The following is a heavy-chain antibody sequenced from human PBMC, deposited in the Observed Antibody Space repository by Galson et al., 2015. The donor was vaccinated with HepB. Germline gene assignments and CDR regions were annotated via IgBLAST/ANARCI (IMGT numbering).Heavy chain of an antibody. J-gene: IGHJ4*02. Sequence: SLRLSCAASGFTFSSYWMSWVRQAPGKGLEWVANIKQDGSEKYYVDSVKGRFTISRDNAKNSLYLQMNSLRAEDTAVYYCARPYEMYSSSWPYYDYWGQGTLVTVSS. CDR1: GFTFSSYW. D-gene: IGHD6-13*01. CDR3: ARPYEMYSSSWPYYDY. CDR2: IKQDGSEK. V-gene: IGHV3-7*03.